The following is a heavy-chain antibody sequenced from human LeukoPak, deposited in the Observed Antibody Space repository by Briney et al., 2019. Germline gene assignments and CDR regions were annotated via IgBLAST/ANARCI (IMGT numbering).Heavy chain of an antibody. CDR3: ARETVCGYNCPADY. J-gene: IGHJ4*02. Sequence: PGGSLRLSCAASGFTFSSYSMNWVRQAPGKGLEWVSSISSSSSYIYYADSVKGRFTISRDNAKNSLYLQMNSLRAEDTAVYYCARETVCGYNCPADYWGQGTLVTVSS. V-gene: IGHV3-21*01. D-gene: IGHD6-25*01. CDR1: GFTFSSYS. CDR2: ISSSSSYI.